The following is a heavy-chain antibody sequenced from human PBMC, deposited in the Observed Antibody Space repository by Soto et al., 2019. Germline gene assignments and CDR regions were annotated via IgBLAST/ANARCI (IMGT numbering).Heavy chain of an antibody. CDR1: GFTFSGSA. V-gene: IGHV3-73*01. CDR2: IRSKANSYAT. D-gene: IGHD3-22*01. J-gene: IGHJ4*02. CDR3: TTQMYYYDSSGPRYYFDY. Sequence: GSLRLSCAASGFTFSGSAMHWVRQASGKGLEWVGRIRSKANSYATAYAASVKGRFTISRDDSKNTAYLQMNSLKTEDTAVYYCTTQMYYYDSSGPRYYFDYWGQGTLVTVSS.